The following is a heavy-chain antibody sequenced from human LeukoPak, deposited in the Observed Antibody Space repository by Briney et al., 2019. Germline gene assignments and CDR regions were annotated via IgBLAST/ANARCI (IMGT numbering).Heavy chain of an antibody. CDR2: IYYSGST. CDR3: ARRRVYGDLGFDY. Sequence: SETLSLTCTVSSGSISSSSYYWGWIRQPPGKGLEWIGSIYYSGSTYYNPSLKSRVTISVDTSKNQFSLKLSSVTAADTAVYYCARRRVYGDLGFDYWGQGTLVTVSS. D-gene: IGHD4-17*01. CDR1: SGSISSSSYY. J-gene: IGHJ4*02. V-gene: IGHV4-39*01.